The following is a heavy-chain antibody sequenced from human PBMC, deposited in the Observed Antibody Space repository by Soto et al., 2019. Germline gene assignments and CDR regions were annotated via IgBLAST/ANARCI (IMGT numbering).Heavy chain of an antibody. V-gene: IGHV3-30*18. CDR2: ISYDGSNK. Sequence: PGGSLRLSRAASGFTFSSYGMHWVRQAPGKGLEWVAVISYDGSNKYYADSVKGRFTISRDNSKNTLYLQMNSLRAEDTAVYYCAKDLFRGVIYYYYGMDVWGQGTTVTVSS. D-gene: IGHD3-16*01. CDR1: GFTFSSYG. J-gene: IGHJ6*02. CDR3: AKDLFRGVIYYYYGMDV.